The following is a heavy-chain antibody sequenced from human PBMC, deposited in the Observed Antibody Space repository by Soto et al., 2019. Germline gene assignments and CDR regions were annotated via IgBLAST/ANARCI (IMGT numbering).Heavy chain of an antibody. J-gene: IGHJ4*02. V-gene: IGHV4-30-4*01. CDR1: GGSISSGDYY. CDR3: ARNAYCGGDCYPGRTTFDY. Sequence: PSETLSLTCTVSGGSISSGDYYWSWIRQPPGKGLEWIGYIYYSGSTYYNPSLKSRVTISVDTSKNQFSLKLSSVTAADTAVYYCARNAYCGGDCYPGRTTFDYWGQGTLVTVPS. D-gene: IGHD2-21*02. CDR2: IYYSGST.